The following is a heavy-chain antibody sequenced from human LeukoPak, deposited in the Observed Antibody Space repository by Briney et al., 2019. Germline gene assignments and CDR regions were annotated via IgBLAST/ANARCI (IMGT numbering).Heavy chain of an antibody. D-gene: IGHD4-17*01. CDR2: IIPIFGTA. Sequence: SVKVSCKASGYTFIRYAMNWVRQAPGQGLEWMGGIIPIFGTANYAQKFQGRVTITADESTSTAYMELSSLRSEDTAVYYCARETTVTLGSGDAFDIWGQGTMVTVSS. J-gene: IGHJ3*02. CDR3: ARETTVTLGSGDAFDI. CDR1: GYTFIRYA. V-gene: IGHV1-69*13.